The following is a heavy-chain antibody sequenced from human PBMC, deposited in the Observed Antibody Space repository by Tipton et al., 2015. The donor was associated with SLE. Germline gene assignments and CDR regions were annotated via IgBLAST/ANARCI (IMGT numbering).Heavy chain of an antibody. D-gene: IGHD5-18*01. CDR2: IIPIFGTA. J-gene: IGHJ4*02. Sequence: QVQLVQSGSELKKPGASVKVSCKASGYTFSSYAISWVRQAPGQGLEWMGGIIPIFGTANYAQKFQGRVTITTDESTSTAYMELSSLRSEDTAVYYCASQGPRGYSYDWGQGTLVTVSS. CDR1: GYTFSSYA. V-gene: IGHV1-69*01. CDR3: ASQGPRGYSYD.